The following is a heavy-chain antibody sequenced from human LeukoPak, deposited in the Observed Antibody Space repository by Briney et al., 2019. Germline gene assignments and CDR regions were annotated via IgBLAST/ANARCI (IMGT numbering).Heavy chain of an antibody. CDR2: IYYSGST. V-gene: IGHV4-59*01. CDR3: AAAAGRLWYFHL. D-gene: IGHD6-13*01. J-gene: IGHJ2*01. CDR1: GGSISSYY. Sequence: SETLSLTCTVSGGSISSYYWSWIRQPPGKGLEWIGYIYYSGSTNYNPSLKSRVTFSVDTSKNQFSLTLNSVTAADTAVYYCAAAAGRLWYFHLWGRGTLVTVSS.